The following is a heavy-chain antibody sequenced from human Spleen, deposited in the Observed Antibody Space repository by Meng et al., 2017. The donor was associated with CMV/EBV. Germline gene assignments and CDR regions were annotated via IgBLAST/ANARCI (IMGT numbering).Heavy chain of an antibody. CDR2: IRYDGSNK. V-gene: IGHV3-30*02. J-gene: IGHJ6*02. Sequence: GGSLRLSCAASGFTFRNYGMHWVRQALGKGLEWVSFIRYDGSNKYNADFVKGRFTISRDNSKNRLYLQMNSLRAEDTAVYYCASPFGALEDRHYYYGMDVWGQGTTVTVSS. D-gene: IGHD3-3*01. CDR3: ASPFGALEDRHYYYGMDV. CDR1: GFTFRNYG.